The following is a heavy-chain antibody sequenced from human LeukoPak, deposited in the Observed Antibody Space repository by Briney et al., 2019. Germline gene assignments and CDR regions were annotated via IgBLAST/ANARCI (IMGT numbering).Heavy chain of an antibody. V-gene: IGHV4-34*01. CDR3: ARSPRHYYDSSSVRAHANNSDY. Sequence: SETLSLTCAVYGGSFSGYYWSWIRQPPGKGLEWIGEINHSGSTNYNPSLKSRVTISVDTSKNQFSLKLSSVTAADTAVYYCARSPRHYYDSSSVRAHANNSDYWGQGTLVTVSS. J-gene: IGHJ4*02. CDR2: INHSGST. CDR1: GGSFSGYY. D-gene: IGHD3-22*01.